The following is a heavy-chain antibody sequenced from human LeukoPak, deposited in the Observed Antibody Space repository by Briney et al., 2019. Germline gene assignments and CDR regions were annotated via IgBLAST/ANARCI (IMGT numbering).Heavy chain of an antibody. V-gene: IGHV1-69-2*01. D-gene: IGHD1-20*01. J-gene: IGHJ3*02. CDR1: GYTFTDYY. CDR2: VDPEDGET. Sequence: ASVKISCKVSGYTFTDYYMHWVQQAPGKGLEWMGLVDPEDGETIYAEKFQGRVTITADTSTDTAYMELSSLRSEDTAVYYCAVYINGGAFDIWGQGAMVTVSS. CDR3: AVYINGGAFDI.